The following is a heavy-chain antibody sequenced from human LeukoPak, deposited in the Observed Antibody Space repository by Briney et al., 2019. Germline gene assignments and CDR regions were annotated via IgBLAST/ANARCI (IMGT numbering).Heavy chain of an antibody. V-gene: IGHV1-2*02. CDR3: ARMSSGWEFIWFDP. D-gene: IGHD6-19*01. CDR2: INPNSGGT. J-gene: IGHJ5*02. Sequence: ASVKVSCKASGYTFTGYYMHWVRQAPGQGLEWMGWINPNSGGTNYEQKFQGRVTMTRDTSISTAYMELSRLRSDDTAVYYCARMSSGWEFIWFDPWGQGTLVTVSS. CDR1: GYTFTGYY.